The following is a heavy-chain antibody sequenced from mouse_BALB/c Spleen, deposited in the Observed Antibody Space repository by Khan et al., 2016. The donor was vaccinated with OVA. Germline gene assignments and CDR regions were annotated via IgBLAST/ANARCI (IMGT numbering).Heavy chain of an antibody. CDR1: GHTFTSYY. Sequence: QVQLKESGAELVKPGASVKLSCKASGHTFTSYYMYWVKQRPGQGLEWIGEINPSDGDTNFNEKFKSKATLTVDKSSSTVYMQLSSLTSEDSAVYYCTRSGYGTFAYWGQGTLVTVSA. J-gene: IGHJ3*01. CDR2: INPSDGDT. CDR3: TRSGYGTFAY. D-gene: IGHD2-1*01. V-gene: IGHV1S81*02.